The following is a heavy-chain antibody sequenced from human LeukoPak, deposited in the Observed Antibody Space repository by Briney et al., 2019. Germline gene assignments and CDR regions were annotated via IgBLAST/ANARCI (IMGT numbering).Heavy chain of an antibody. D-gene: IGHD5-18*01. CDR3: ARAMRGYSYILER. J-gene: IGHJ4*02. V-gene: IGHV3-53*01. Sequence: GGSLRLSCAASGFTVSSNYMSWVRQAPGKGLEWVSVIYSGGDTFYADSVKGRFTISRDNSKNTLYLQMNSLRVEDTAVYYCARAMRGYSYILERWGQGTLVTVSS. CDR2: IYSGGDT. CDR1: GFTVSSNY.